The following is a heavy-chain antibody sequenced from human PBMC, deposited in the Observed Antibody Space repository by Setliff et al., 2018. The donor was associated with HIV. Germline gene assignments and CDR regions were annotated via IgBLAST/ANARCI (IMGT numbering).Heavy chain of an antibody. CDR2: IYYSGST. J-gene: IGHJ3*02. CDR3: ARSGRLRGYSGYDLDAFDI. CDR1: GGSFSAYY. D-gene: IGHD5-12*01. Sequence: SETLSLTCAVYGGSFSAYYWSWIRQTPGKGLEWIGYIYYSGSTNYNPSLKSRITISVDTSKNQFSLKLSSVTAADTAVYYCARSGRLRGYSGYDLDAFDIWGQGTMVTVSS. V-gene: IGHV4-59*08.